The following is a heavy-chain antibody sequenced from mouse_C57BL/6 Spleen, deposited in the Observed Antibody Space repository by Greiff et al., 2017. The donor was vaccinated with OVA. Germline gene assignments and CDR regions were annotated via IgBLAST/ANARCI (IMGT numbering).Heavy chain of an antibody. CDR2: IWSDGST. D-gene: IGHD2-5*01. CDR1: GFSLTSYG. CDR3: ARHYSNFYWYFDV. J-gene: IGHJ1*03. Sequence: VQLQQSGPGLVAPSQSLSITCTVSGFSLTSYGVHWVRQPPGKGLEWLVVIWSDGSTTYNSALISRLSISKDNSKSQVFLKMNSLQTDDTAMYYCARHYSNFYWYFDVWGTGTTVTVSS. V-gene: IGHV2-6-1*01.